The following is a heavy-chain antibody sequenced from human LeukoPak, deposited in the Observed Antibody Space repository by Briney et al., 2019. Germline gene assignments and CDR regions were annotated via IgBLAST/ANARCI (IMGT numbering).Heavy chain of an antibody. V-gene: IGHV1-69*06. J-gene: IGHJ4*02. Sequence: ASVKVSCKASGGTFSSYAISWVRQAPGQGLEWMGGIIPIFGTANYAQKFQGRVTITADKSTSTAYMELSSLRSEDTAVYYCARVSAGSYRVPGYFDYWGQGTLVTVSS. CDR3: ARVSAGSYRVPGYFDY. CDR2: IIPIFGTA. CDR1: GGTFSSYA. D-gene: IGHD1-26*01.